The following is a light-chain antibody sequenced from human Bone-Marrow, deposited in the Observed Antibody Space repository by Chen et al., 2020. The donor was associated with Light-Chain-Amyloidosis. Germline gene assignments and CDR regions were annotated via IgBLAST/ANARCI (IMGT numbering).Light chain of an antibody. J-gene: IGLJ1*01. CDR2: AVT. V-gene: IGLV2-14*01. CDR3: SSYTITNTLV. Sequence: QSALTQPASASGSPGQSSTISCTGTSSDVGGDNHVSWYQQHPDKAPKLMIYAVTNRPSWVPDRFSGSKSDNTASLTISGLQTGGEADYFCSSYTITNTLVFGSGTRVTVL. CDR1: SSDVGGDNH.